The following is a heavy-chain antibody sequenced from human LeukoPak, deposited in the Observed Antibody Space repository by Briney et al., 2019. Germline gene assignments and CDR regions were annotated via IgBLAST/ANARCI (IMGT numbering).Heavy chain of an antibody. V-gene: IGHV1-69*06. Sequence: GASVKVSCKASGGSYNSYVFSWVRQAPGQGLEWMGGIIPIIDTAEYARKFQGRVTITADKSTSTAYMELSSPRSEDTAVYYCAGGYSSSWRADYWGQGTLVTVSS. CDR3: AGGYSSSWRADY. J-gene: IGHJ4*02. D-gene: IGHD6-13*01. CDR2: IIPIIDTA. CDR1: GGSYNSYV.